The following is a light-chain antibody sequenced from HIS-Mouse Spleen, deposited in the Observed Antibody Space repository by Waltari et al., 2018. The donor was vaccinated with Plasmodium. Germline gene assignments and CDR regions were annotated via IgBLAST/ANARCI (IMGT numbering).Light chain of an antibody. CDR1: SSDVGSYNL. J-gene: IGLJ1*01. CDR2: EGS. Sequence: QSALTQPASVSGSPGQSITISCTGTSSDVGSYNLGSWYQQHPGKAPKLMSYEGSKRPSWVSNRFSGSKSGNTASLTISGLQAEDEADYYCCSYAGSSTYVFGTGTKVTVL. V-gene: IGLV2-23*01. CDR3: CSYAGSSTYV.